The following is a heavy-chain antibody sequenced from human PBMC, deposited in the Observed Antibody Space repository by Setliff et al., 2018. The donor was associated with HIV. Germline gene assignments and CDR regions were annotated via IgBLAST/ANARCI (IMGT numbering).Heavy chain of an antibody. CDR1: GFTFEDYG. CDR3: AKPLTQWGVSPYHYAVDV. J-gene: IGHJ6*02. CDR2: INWNGGST. D-gene: IGHD1-26*01. Sequence: GGSLRLSCAVSGFTFEDYGMSWVRQAPGKGLEGVSGINWNGGSTGYVDSVKGRFTISTDNSKNTLYLQMNSLRAEDTAVYYCAKPLTQWGVSPYHYAVDVWGQGTTVTVSS. V-gene: IGHV3-20*04.